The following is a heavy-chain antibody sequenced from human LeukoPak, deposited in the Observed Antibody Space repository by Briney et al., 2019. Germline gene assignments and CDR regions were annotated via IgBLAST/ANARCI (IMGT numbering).Heavy chain of an antibody. CDR3: ARAMVRGVIRRDYYYMDV. CDR1: GVSISSSNSY. V-gene: IGHV4-39*07. Sequence: SETLSLTCTVSGVSISSSNSYWGWIRQPPGKGLEWIGSIYYSGNTYYNPSLKSRVTISVDTSKNQFSLKLSSVTAADTAVYYCARAMVRGVIRRDYYYMDVWGKGTTVTVSS. D-gene: IGHD3-10*01. J-gene: IGHJ6*03. CDR2: IYYSGNT.